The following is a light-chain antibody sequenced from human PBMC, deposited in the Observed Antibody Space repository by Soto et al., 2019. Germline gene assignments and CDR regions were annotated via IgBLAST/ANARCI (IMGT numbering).Light chain of an antibody. Sequence: QSVLTQPASVSGSPGQSITISCTGTSSDVGSYNYVAWYQQFPGKTPKLMIYEVRNRPSGVSSRFSGSKSGNTASLTISGLQAEDEADYYCSSYAGSNNLVFGGGTKLTVL. CDR2: EVR. J-gene: IGLJ2*01. CDR1: SSDVGSYNY. CDR3: SSYAGSNNLV. V-gene: IGLV2-14*01.